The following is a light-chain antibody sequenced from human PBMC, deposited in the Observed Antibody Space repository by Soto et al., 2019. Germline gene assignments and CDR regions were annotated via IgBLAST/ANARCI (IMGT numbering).Light chain of an antibody. CDR1: HDIDDY. J-gene: IGKJ4*01. CDR2: EAS. Sequence: DFQMTQSPSSLSASVGDRVTITCRASHDIDDYLAWFHQAPGRAPRSLIYEASTLQSGVSSRFSGSASVTEFTLTINGLQPEDSGTYYCQQYNSYPLTFGGGTKVEI. CDR3: QQYNSYPLT. V-gene: IGKV1-16*01.